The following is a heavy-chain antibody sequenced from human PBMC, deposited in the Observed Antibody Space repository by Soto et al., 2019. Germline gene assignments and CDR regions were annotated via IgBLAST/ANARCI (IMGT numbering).Heavy chain of an antibody. Sequence: ASVKVSRKVSGYTLTEFSIDWVRHAPGKGLEWMGGFDPEDGETIYAQKFQGRVTMTEDTSTDTAYMELSSLRSEDTAVYYCATDRATIFGVVIMGYWGQGTLVTVS. J-gene: IGHJ4*02. V-gene: IGHV1-24*01. CDR1: GYTLTEFS. CDR2: FDPEDGET. CDR3: ATDRATIFGVVIMGY. D-gene: IGHD3-3*01.